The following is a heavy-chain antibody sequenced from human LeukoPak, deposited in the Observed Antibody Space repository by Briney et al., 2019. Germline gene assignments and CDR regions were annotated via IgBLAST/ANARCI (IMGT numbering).Heavy chain of an antibody. CDR3: ARQGYSSTWYNY. V-gene: IGHV4-59*01. D-gene: IGHD6-13*01. J-gene: IGHJ4*02. CDR2: IYYSGST. CDR1: GVSISSYY. Sequence: SETLSLTCTVSGVSISSYYWNWIRQSPGKGLEWIGYIYYSGSTNYNPSLKSRVTISVDTSKNQFSLKLNSVTAADTAVYFCARQGYSSTWYNYWGQGTLVTVSS.